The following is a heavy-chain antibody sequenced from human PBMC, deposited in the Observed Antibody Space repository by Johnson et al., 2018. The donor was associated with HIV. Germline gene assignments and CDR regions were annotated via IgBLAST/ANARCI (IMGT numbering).Heavy chain of an antibody. Sequence: VQLVESGGGLVQPGGSLRLSCTASGFTFGDYAMSWVRQAPGKGLEWVSGINWNGGSTGYADSVRGRFTISRDKSRNTLYLQMNSLRAEDTAVYYCAKWKYCSGDNCYSEFGVFDDAFDIWGQGTMVTVSS. J-gene: IGHJ3*02. D-gene: IGHD2-15*01. CDR3: AKWKYCSGDNCYSEFGVFDDAFDI. V-gene: IGHV3-20*04. CDR1: GFTFGDYA. CDR2: INWNGGST.